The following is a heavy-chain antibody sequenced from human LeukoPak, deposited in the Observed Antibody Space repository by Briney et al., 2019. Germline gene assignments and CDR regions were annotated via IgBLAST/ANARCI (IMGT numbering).Heavy chain of an antibody. CDR2: IGWNSVDT. V-gene: IGHV3-9*01. D-gene: IGHD3-10*01. CDR3: GSMIREGEDY. Sequence: PGKSLRLSCEGSGFTFGDYAMHWVRQAPGEGLEWVSGIGWNSVDTGYADSVKGRFTISRDNAKNSLYLQMNSLRAEDTAVYYCGSMIREGEDYWGQGTLVTVSS. J-gene: IGHJ4*02. CDR1: GFTFGDYA.